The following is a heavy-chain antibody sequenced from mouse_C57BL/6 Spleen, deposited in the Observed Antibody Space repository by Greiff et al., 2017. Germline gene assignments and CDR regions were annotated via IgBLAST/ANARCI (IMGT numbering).Heavy chain of an antibody. V-gene: IGHV6-6*01. CDR3: SWGCCGSSYYFDY. D-gene: IGHD1-1*01. Sequence: EVQLQESGGGLVQPGGSMKLSCAASGFTFSDACMDWVRQSPEKGLEWVAEFSNKANNHATYYTVSVKGRFTISRDDSKSSVYLQMNSLRAEDTGIYFCSWGCCGSSYYFDYWGQGTTLTVSS. CDR2: FSNKANNHAT. J-gene: IGHJ2*01. CDR1: GFTFSDAC.